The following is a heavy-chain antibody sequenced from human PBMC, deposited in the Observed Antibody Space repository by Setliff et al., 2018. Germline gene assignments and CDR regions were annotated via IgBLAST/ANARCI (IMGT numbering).Heavy chain of an antibody. Sequence: ASVKVSCKASGYTFSNYGISWVRQAPGQGLEWVGWINDYNGNTIYAQKFQGRVTISLDTSKNQFSLSLTSVTAEDTAVYYCARMSGFQYIDVWDKGTTVTVSS. V-gene: IGHV1-18*01. CDR2: INDYNGNT. CDR3: ARMSGFQYIDV. J-gene: IGHJ6*03. D-gene: IGHD3-3*01. CDR1: GYTFSNYG.